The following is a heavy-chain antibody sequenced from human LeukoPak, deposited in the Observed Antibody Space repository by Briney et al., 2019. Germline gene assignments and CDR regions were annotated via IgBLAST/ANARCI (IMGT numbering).Heavy chain of an antibody. V-gene: IGHV3-48*03. CDR3: ARGGTPLEWLFLGY. J-gene: IGHJ4*02. CDR1: GFTFSSYE. Sequence: PGGSLRLSCAASGFTFSSYEMNWVRQAPGKGLEWVSYISSSGSTIYYADTVKGRFTVSRDNAKNSLYLQMNSLRAEDAAVYYCARGGTPLEWLFLGYWGQGTLVTVSS. CDR2: ISSSGSTI. D-gene: IGHD3-3*01.